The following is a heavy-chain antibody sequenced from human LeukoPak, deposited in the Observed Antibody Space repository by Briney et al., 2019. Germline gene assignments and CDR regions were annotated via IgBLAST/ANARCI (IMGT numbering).Heavy chain of an antibody. CDR3: ARPRQGTVTIFEY. J-gene: IGHJ4*02. V-gene: IGHV4-59*08. CDR1: VGSISSYD. Sequence: SETLSLTCTVSVGSISSYDWSWIRQPPGKGLECIGYIYYSGSTNYSPSRKSRVTISVDTSKIQFSLKLTSVTAADTAVYYCARPRQGTVTIFEYWGQGTLVTVSS. D-gene: IGHD4-17*01. CDR2: IYYSGST.